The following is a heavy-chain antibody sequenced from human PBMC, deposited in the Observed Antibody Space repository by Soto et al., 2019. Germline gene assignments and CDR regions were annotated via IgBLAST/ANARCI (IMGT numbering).Heavy chain of an antibody. D-gene: IGHD1-26*01. Sequence: ASVKVSCKASGYIFTGYFIQWLRQAPGQGLEWIGWINPNTSAXNYXXXXXXXXXXXXXTXXGXXXMXLXXLRXDXTALYYCARITWGRDHYYGMDVWGQGTTVTVSS. J-gene: IGHJ6*02. CDR2: INPNTSAX. V-gene: IGHV1-2*02. CDR1: GYIFTGYF. CDR3: ARITWGRDHYYGMDV.